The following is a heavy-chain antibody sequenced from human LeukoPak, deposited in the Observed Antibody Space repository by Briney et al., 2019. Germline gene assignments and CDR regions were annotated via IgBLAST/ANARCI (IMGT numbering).Heavy chain of an antibody. CDR1: GFTFSSYA. J-gene: IGHJ4*02. CDR2: ISYDGSNK. Sequence: RGSLRLSCAASGFTFSSYAMHWVRQAPGKGLEWVAVISYDGSNKYYADSVKGRFTISRDNAKNSLYLQMNSLRAEDTAVYYCARNYDSTFDFDYWGQGTLVTVSS. V-gene: IGHV3-30*04. CDR3: ARNYDSTFDFDY. D-gene: IGHD3-22*01.